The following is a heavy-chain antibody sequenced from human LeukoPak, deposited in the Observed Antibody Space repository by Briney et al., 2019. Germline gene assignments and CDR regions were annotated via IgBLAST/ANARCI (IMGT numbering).Heavy chain of an antibody. CDR3: ARDDAHSDQNAFDV. V-gene: IGHV1-2*02. D-gene: IGHD2-21*02. J-gene: IGHJ3*01. CDR2: INPNSGAT. CDR1: GYTFTGYY. Sequence: GASVKVSCKASGYTFTGYYLHWVRQAPGQGLEWMGWINPNSGATSYAQKFQGRVTMTRDTSINTGYMELSSLRSDDTAVYYCARDDAHSDQNAFDVWGQGTLVTVSS.